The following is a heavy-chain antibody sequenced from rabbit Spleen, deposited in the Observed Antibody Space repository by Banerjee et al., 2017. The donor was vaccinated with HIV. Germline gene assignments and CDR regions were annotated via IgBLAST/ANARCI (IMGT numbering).Heavy chain of an antibody. V-gene: IGHV1S40*01. D-gene: IGHD2-1*01. CDR2: IYAGSSGIT. J-gene: IGHJ3*01. CDR1: GFSFSTYY. CDR3: ARDYDGDGDIGAFGL. Sequence: QSLEESGGDLVKPGASLILTCTGSGFSFSTYYMCWVRQAPGKGLEWIACIYAGSSGITYYASWAKGRFTISKTSSTTVTLQMTSLTVADTATYFCARDYDGDGDIGAFGLWGQGTLVTVS.